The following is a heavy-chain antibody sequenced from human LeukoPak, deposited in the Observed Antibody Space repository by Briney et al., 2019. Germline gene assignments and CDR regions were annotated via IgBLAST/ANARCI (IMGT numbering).Heavy chain of an antibody. CDR3: ARRGGEYYYDSSGYPLFFFDY. D-gene: IGHD3-22*01. J-gene: IGHJ4*02. V-gene: IGHV4-4*09. CDR2: IYTSGST. CDR1: GGSISSYY. Sequence: SETLSLTCTVSGGSISSYYWSWIRQPPGKGLEWIGYIYTSGSTNYNPSLKSRVTISVDTSKNQFSLKLSSVTAADTAVYYCARRGGEYYYDSSGYPLFFFDYWGQGTLVTVSS.